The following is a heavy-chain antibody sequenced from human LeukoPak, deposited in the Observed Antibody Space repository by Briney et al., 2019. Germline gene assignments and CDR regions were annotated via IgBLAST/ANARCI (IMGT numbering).Heavy chain of an antibody. CDR1: GGSISSGDYY. Sequence: SQTLSLTCTVSGGSISSGDYYWSWIRQPPGKGLEWIGYIYYSGGTYYNPSLKSRVTISVDTSKNQFSLKLSSVTAADTAVYYCAREKSRGGPYDSSGYSNAFDIWGQGTMVTVS. J-gene: IGHJ3*02. D-gene: IGHD3-22*01. CDR3: AREKSRGGPYDSSGYSNAFDI. V-gene: IGHV4-30-4*01. CDR2: IYYSGGT.